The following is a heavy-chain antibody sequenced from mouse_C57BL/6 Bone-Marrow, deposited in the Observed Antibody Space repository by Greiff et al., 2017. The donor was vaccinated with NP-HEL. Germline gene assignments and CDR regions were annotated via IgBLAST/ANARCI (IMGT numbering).Heavy chain of an antibody. D-gene: IGHD2-4*01. V-gene: IGHV1-42*01. Sequence: VQLQQSGPELVKPGASVMISCKASGYSFTGYYMNWVKQSPEKSLEWIGEINPSTGGTTYNQKFKAKATLTVDKSSSTAYMQLKSLTSEDSAVYYCARPLFYYDLYYWGQGTTLTVSS. J-gene: IGHJ2*01. CDR1: GYSFTGYY. CDR2: INPSTGGT. CDR3: ARPLFYYDLYY.